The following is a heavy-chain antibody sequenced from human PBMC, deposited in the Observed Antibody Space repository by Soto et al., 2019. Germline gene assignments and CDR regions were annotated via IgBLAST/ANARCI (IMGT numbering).Heavy chain of an antibody. CDR2: IYYSGST. D-gene: IGHD1-26*01. V-gene: IGHV4-59*01. J-gene: IGHJ6*02. Sequence: PSETLSLTCTVSGGSISSYYWSWIRQPPGKGLEWIGYIYYSGSTNYNPSLKSRVTISVDTSKNQFSLKLSSMTAADTAVYYCARGSGRGGYFYYYGMDVWAQGTTVTVSS. CDR1: GGSISSYY. CDR3: ARGSGRGGYFYYYGMDV.